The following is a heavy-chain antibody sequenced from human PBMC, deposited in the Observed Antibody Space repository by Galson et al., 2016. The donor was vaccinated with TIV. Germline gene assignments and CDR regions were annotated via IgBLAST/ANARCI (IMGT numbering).Heavy chain of an antibody. V-gene: IGHV3-73*01. CDR1: GFTFSAST. CDR2: VRTKPNNCAT. Sequence: LRLSCAASGFTFSASTMHWVRQASGTGLEWVARVRTKPNNCATAYAASVEGRFTISRDDSKNTAYLQMNSLITEDTAVYYCTKSEDFVVFHHWGQGALVAVSS. CDR3: TKSEDFVVFHH. J-gene: IGHJ4*02. D-gene: IGHD2-15*01.